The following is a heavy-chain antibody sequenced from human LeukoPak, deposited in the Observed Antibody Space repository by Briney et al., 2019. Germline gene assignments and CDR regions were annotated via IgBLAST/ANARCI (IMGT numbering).Heavy chain of an antibody. J-gene: IGHJ4*02. Sequence: GGSLRLSCAASGFTFSTHGMHWVRQAPGKGLEWVAVIWYDGSNKYYADSVKGRFTISRDNSKNTLYLQMNSLRAEDTAVYYCARGPSYYYGSGSYYNGDDFDYWGQGSLVTVSS. CDR3: ARGPSYYYGSGSYYNGDDFDY. V-gene: IGHV3-33*01. CDR2: IWYDGSNK. CDR1: GFTFSTHG. D-gene: IGHD3-10*01.